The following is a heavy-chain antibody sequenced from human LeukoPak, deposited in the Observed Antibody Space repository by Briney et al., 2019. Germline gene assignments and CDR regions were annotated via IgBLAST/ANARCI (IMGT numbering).Heavy chain of an antibody. V-gene: IGHV3-53*01. CDR3: ARGPQRLQGIAVAGVFDY. Sequence: GGSLRLSCAASGFNVSSNCINWVRQAPGKGLEWVSVIYGDDSTNYADSVKGRFTTSRDNSKDKVYLQMNSLRAEDTAVYYCARGPQRLQGIAVAGVFDYWGQGTLVTVSS. D-gene: IGHD6-19*01. J-gene: IGHJ4*02. CDR2: IYGDDST. CDR1: GFNVSSNC.